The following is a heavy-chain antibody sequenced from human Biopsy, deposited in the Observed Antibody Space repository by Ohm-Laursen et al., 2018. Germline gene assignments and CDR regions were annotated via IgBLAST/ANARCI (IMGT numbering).Heavy chain of an antibody. CDR2: ISGSAGST. CDR1: GFTFSNYA. Sequence: GSLRLSCTASGFTFSNYAMSWVRQAPGKGLEWASAISGSAGSTNYADSVKGRFTISRDNSKNTLYLQLNGLRAEDTALYYCAKINPSSIYYYYGMDVWGQGTTVTVSS. V-gene: IGHV3-23*01. CDR3: AKINPSSIYYYYGMDV. J-gene: IGHJ6*02.